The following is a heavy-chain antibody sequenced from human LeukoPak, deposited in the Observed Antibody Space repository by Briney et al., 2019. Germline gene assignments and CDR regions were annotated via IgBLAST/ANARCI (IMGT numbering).Heavy chain of an antibody. J-gene: IGHJ4*02. D-gene: IGHD4-23*01. CDR2: IYHSGST. CDR1: GGSISSGGYS. V-gene: IGHV4-30-2*01. CDR3: ARFLPYYGGTRGYFDY. Sequence: SQTLSLTCAVSGGSISSGGYSWSWIRQPPGKGLEWIGYIYHSGSTYYNPSLKSRVTISVDRSKNQFSLKLSSVTAADTAVYYCARFLPYYGGTRGYFDYWGQGTLVTVSS.